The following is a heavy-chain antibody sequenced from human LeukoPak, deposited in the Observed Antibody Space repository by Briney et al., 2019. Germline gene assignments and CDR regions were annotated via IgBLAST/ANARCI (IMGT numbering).Heavy chain of an antibody. CDR3: AKEHKTAYGFDY. D-gene: IGHD2-21*02. V-gene: IGHV3-23*01. CDR2: ICVGGRT. J-gene: IGHJ4*02. Sequence: PGRSLRLSCAASGFTFSSYAMNWVRQAPGKGLGRVSSICVGGRTYYAASVTGRFTISRDISKNTLDLQMNRLRDEDTDVHYCAKEHKTAYGFDYWLQGTLV. CDR1: GFTFSSYA.